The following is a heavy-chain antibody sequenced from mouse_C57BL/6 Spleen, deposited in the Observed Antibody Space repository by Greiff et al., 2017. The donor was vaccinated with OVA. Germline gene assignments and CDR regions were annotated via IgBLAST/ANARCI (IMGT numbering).Heavy chain of an antibody. J-gene: IGHJ4*01. Sequence: QVQLQQPGAELVKPGASVKMSCKASGYTFTSYWITWVKQRPGQGLEWIGDIYPGSGSTNYNEKFKSKATLTVDTSSSTAYMPLSRLTSEDSAVDCCERGDGDHYYSMDYWGQGTSVTVSS. CDR2: IYPGSGST. D-gene: IGHD2-13*01. CDR1: GYTFTSYW. V-gene: IGHV1-55*01. CDR3: ERGDGDHYYSMDY.